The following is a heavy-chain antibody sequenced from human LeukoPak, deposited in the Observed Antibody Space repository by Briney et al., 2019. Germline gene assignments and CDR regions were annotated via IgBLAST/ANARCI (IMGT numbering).Heavy chain of an antibody. CDR1: GGSISTSSYY. CDR3: ARHSGGTFDY. J-gene: IGHJ4*02. CDR2: LYYSGST. V-gene: IGHV4-39*01. D-gene: IGHD3-16*01. Sequence: SETLSLTCTVSGGSISTSSYYWGWIRQPPGKGLEWIGSLYYSGSTYYNPSLKSRVTISVDTSKNQFSLKLSSVSAADTAVYYCARHSGGTFDYWGQGTRVTVSS.